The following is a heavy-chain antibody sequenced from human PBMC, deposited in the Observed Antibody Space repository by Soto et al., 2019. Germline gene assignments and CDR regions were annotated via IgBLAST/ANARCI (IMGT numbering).Heavy chain of an antibody. V-gene: IGHV3-30*04. CDR3: GRDFGGYGGRADSIDI. CDR2: VANDGGNT. CDR1: GVIFSRYA. Sequence: QVHLVESGGGVVQPGRSLRLSCAASGVIFSRYAMHWVRQAPGKGLERVAAVANDGGNTYYVDSVKGRFTISTDSSSKMVYLQMNSLRPEDTAVYYCGRDFGGYGGRADSIDIWGQGTVVTVSS. D-gene: IGHD5-12*01. J-gene: IGHJ3*02.